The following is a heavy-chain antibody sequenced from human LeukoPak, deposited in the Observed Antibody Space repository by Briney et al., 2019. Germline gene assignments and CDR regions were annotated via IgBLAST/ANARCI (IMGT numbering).Heavy chain of an antibody. CDR2: IRYDGSNK. Sequence: GGSLTLSCAASGFTFSSYSMNWVRQAPGKGLEWVAFIRYDGSNKYYADSVKGRFTISRDNSKNTLYLQMNSLRAEDTAVYYCAKNFREDTAMVLLAFDIWGQGTMVTVSS. V-gene: IGHV3-30*02. D-gene: IGHD5-18*01. CDR3: AKNFREDTAMVLLAFDI. CDR1: GFTFSSYS. J-gene: IGHJ3*02.